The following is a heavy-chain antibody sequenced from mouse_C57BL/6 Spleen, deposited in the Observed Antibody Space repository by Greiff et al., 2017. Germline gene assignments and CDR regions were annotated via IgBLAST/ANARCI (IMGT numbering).Heavy chain of an antibody. D-gene: IGHD2-4*01. CDR2: INPNYGTT. J-gene: IGHJ3*01. V-gene: IGHV1-39*01. CDR1: GYSFTDYN. CDR3: ATPGGYDYDGGLRFAY. Sequence: EVQLQQSGPELVKPGASVKISCKASGYSFTDYNMNWVKQSNGKSLEWIGVINPNYGTTSYNQKFKGKATLTVDQSSSTAYMQLNSLTSEDSAVYYCATPGGYDYDGGLRFAYWGQGTLVTVSA.